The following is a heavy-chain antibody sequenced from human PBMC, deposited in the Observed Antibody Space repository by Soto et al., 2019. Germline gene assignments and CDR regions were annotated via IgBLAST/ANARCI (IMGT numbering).Heavy chain of an antibody. CDR3: AAARDLYYFDY. V-gene: IGHV3-30-3*01. CDR1: GFTFSSYA. J-gene: IGHJ4*02. Sequence: QVQLVESWGGVVQPGRSLRLSCAASGFTFSSYAMHWVRQAPGKGLEWVAVISYDGSNKYYADSVKGRFTISRDNSKNTLYVQMNSLRAEDTAVYYCAAARDLYYFDYWGQGTLVTVSS. D-gene: IGHD6-6*01. CDR2: ISYDGSNK.